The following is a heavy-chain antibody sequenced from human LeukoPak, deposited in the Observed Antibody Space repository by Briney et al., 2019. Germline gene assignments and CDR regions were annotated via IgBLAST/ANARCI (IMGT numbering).Heavy chain of an antibody. Sequence: ASVKVSCKASGYTFTSYDINWVRQATGQGLEWMGIINPSGGSTSYAQKFQGRVTMTRDTSTSTVYMELSSLRSEDTAVYYCARVWSTSEPFDPWGQGTLVTVSS. CDR2: INPSGGST. V-gene: IGHV1-46*01. CDR3: ARVWSTSEPFDP. CDR1: GYTFTSYD. D-gene: IGHD2-2*01. J-gene: IGHJ5*02.